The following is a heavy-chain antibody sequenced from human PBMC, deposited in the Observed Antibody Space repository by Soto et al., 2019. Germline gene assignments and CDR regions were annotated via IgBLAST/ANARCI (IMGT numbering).Heavy chain of an antibody. V-gene: IGHV1-18*01. J-gene: IGHJ4*02. CDR3: AREEAGQRATIDQ. D-gene: IGHD6-13*01. CDR2: ISTFNGDT. CDR1: GYSFFDYG. Sequence: ASVKVSCKASGYSFFDYGITWVRQAPGQGLEWMGWISTFNGDTNYAQQFQGRVTMTTDASTSTGYMELRSLRSDDTAVYYCAREEAGQRATIDQWAQGLLVTVSS.